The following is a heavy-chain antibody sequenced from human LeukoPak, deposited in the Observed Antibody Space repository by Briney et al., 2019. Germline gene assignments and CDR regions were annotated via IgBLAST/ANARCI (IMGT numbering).Heavy chain of an antibody. Sequence: GASVKVSCKASGYTFTSYGIIWVRQAPGQGLEWMGWISAYSGNTNYAQNLQGRVTMTTDTSTSTAYMEVRSLRSDDTAVYYCARDYGSGSYRFDYWGQGTLVTVSS. CDR1: GYTFTSYG. CDR3: ARDYGSGSYRFDY. J-gene: IGHJ4*02. V-gene: IGHV1-18*01. CDR2: ISAYSGNT. D-gene: IGHD3-10*01.